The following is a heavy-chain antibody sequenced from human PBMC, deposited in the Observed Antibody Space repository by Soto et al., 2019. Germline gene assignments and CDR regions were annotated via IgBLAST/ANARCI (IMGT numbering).Heavy chain of an antibody. CDR1: GGSITSYH. Sequence: SETLSLTCVVSGGSITSYHWSWIRQFPGKGLEWIAYTAYTGNTNYSPSLKSRVTISMDTSKNQFSLNLMSVTAADTATYYCARDSRTGCSSTDCYMSWGRGILVTVSS. CDR3: ARDSRTGCSSTDCYMS. CDR2: TAYTGNT. J-gene: IGHJ5*02. V-gene: IGHV4-59*12. D-gene: IGHD2-2*01.